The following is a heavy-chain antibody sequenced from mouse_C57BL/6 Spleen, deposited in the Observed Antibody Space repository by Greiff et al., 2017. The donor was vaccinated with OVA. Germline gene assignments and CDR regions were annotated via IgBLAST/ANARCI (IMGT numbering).Heavy chain of an antibody. CDR3: ASGGFTTVVSMDY. V-gene: IGHV1-69*01. J-gene: IGHJ4*01. D-gene: IGHD1-1*01. CDR1: GYTFTSYW. Sequence: VQLQQPGAELMMPGASVKLSCKASGYTFTSYWMHWVKQRPGQGLEWIGEIDPSDSYTNYNQKFKGKSTLTVDKSSSTAYMQLSSLTSEDSAVYYCASGGFTTVVSMDYWGQGTSVTVSS. CDR2: IDPSDSYT.